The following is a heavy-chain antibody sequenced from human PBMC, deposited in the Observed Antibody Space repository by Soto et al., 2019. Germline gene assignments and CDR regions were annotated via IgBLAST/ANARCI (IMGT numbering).Heavy chain of an antibody. CDR3: ARAGVRYNWNDFDY. V-gene: IGHV3-7*03. D-gene: IGHD1-1*01. J-gene: IGHJ4*02. CDR1: GFTFSSYW. CDR2: IKQDGSEK. Sequence: GESLKISCAASGFTFSSYWMSWVRQAPGKGLEWVANIKQDGSEKYYVDSVKGRFTISRDNAKNSLYLQMNSLRAEDTAVYYCARAGVRYNWNDFDYGGQGTLVTVSS.